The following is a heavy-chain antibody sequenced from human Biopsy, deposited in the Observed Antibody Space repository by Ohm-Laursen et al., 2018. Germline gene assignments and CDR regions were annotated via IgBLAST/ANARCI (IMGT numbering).Heavy chain of an antibody. D-gene: IGHD2-15*01. V-gene: IGHV4-59*08. Sequence: SDTLSLTWTVSGGSLSGYYWSWIRQAPGRGLEWIGLIYYRGETDYTPSRKSRVTIPVDGSKNQFSLNWTSITAADTAVYYCARHRTHPPPGSMDVWGHGTTVFVSS. CDR2: IYYRGET. CDR1: GGSLSGYY. J-gene: IGHJ6*02. CDR3: ARHRTHPPPGSMDV.